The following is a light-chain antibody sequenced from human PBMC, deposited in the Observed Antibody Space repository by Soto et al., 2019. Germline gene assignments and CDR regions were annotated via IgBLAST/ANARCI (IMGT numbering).Light chain of an antibody. V-gene: IGLV2-18*01. CDR2: EVS. J-gene: IGLJ1*01. CDR3: SLYTSSSTFV. Sequence: QYALTQPPSVSGSPGQSVTISCTGNSSDVGSYNRVSWYQQPPGTAPKLMIYEVSNRPSGVPDRFSGSKSGNTASLTISWLQAEDEADYYCSLYTSSSTFVFGTGTKVTVL. CDR1: SSDVGSYNR.